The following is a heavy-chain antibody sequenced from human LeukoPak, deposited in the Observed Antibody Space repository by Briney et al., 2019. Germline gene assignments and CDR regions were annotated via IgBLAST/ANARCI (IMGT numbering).Heavy chain of an antibody. CDR3: ARRSGSYDEAYFDY. Sequence: ASVKVSCKVSGYTLTELSMHWVRQAPGKGLEWMGWINPNSGGTNYAQKFQGRVTMTRDTSISTAYMELSRLRSDDTAVYYCARRSGSYDEAYFDYWGQGTLVTVSS. CDR1: GYTLTELS. V-gene: IGHV1-2*02. CDR2: INPNSGGT. D-gene: IGHD1-26*01. J-gene: IGHJ4*02.